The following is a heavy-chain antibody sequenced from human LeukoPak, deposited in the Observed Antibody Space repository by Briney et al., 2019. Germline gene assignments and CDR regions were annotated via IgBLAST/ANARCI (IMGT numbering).Heavy chain of an antibody. CDR2: IIPIFGTA. J-gene: IGHJ5*02. Sequence: SLKVSCKASGATFSSYAISWVRQAPGQGLEWMGGIIPIFGTANYAQKFKGRVTITADESTSTAYMELSSLRSEDTAVYYCAHSGSYTEVWFDPWGQGTLVTVSS. CDR3: AHSGSYTEVWFDP. CDR1: GATFSSYA. V-gene: IGHV1-69*13. D-gene: IGHD1-26*01.